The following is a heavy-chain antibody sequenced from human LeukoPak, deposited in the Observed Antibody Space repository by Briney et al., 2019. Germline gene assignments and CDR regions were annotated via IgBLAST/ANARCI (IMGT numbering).Heavy chain of an antibody. CDR1: GYTYIGYY. Sequence: ASVKVSCKASGYTYIGYYMHWVRQAPGQGLEWMGWINPNSGDTNYAQKFQGRVTMTRDTSINTAYMELTRLTSDDTAVYYCARVYSIRSFDYWGQGTLVTVSS. V-gene: IGHV1-2*02. CDR2: INPNSGDT. D-gene: IGHD2-15*01. J-gene: IGHJ4*02. CDR3: ARVYSIRSFDY.